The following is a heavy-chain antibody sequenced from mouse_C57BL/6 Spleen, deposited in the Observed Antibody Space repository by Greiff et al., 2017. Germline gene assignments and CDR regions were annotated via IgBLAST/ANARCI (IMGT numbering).Heavy chain of an antibody. CDR1: GYTFTEYT. J-gene: IGHJ1*03. D-gene: IGHD1-1*01. Sequence: QVQLKQSGAELVKPGASVKLSCKASGYTFTEYTIHWVKQRSGQGLEWIGWFYPGSGSIKYNEKFKDKATLTADKSSSTVYMELSRLTSEDSAVYFCAIHCYYYGSLHWYFDVWGTGTTVTVSS. CDR2: FYPGSGSI. CDR3: AIHCYYYGSLHWYFDV. V-gene: IGHV1-62-2*01.